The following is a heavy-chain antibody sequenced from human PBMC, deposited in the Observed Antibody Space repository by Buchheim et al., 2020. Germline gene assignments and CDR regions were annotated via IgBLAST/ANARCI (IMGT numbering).Heavy chain of an antibody. CDR2: ISGSGGST. CDR1: GFTFSSYA. Sequence: EVQLLESGGGLVQPGGSLRLSCAASGFTFSSYAMSWVRQAPGKGLEWVSAISGSGGSTYYADSVKGRFTLSRDNPKNTLYLQMNSLRAEDTAVYYCAKDPVVWFGELSYYFDYWGQGTL. J-gene: IGHJ4*02. V-gene: IGHV3-23*01. D-gene: IGHD3-10*01. CDR3: AKDPVVWFGELSYYFDY.